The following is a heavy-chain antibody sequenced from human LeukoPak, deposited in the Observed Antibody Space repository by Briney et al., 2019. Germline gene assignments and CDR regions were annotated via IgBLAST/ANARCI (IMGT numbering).Heavy chain of an antibody. J-gene: IGHJ6*03. D-gene: IGHD6-13*01. V-gene: IGHV4-59*01. Sequence: SETLSLTCTVSGGSISSYYWSWIRQPPGKGLEWIGYIYYSGSTNYNPSLKSRVTISVDTSKNQFSLKLSSVTAADTAVYYCARVYSSSSGYYYYYMDVWGKGTTVTVSS. CDR1: GGSISSYY. CDR3: ARVYSSSSGYYYYYMDV. CDR2: IYYSGST.